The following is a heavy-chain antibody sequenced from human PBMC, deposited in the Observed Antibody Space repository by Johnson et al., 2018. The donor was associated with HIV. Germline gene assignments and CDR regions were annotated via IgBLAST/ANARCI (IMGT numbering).Heavy chain of an antibody. CDR1: GFTFSSYA. CDR3: ARDSSFYGDSAFDI. D-gene: IGHD4-17*01. J-gene: IGHJ3*02. V-gene: IGHV3-30*04. Sequence: QVQLVESGGGVVQPGRSLRLSCAASGFTFSSYAMHWVRQAPGKGLAWVAVISYDGSNKYYADSVKGRFTISRDNAKNSLYLQMNSLRAEDTAVYYCARDSSFYGDSAFDIWGQGTMVTVSS. CDR2: ISYDGSNK.